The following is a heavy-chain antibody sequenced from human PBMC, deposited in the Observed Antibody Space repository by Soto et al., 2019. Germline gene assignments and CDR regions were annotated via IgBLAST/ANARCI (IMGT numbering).Heavy chain of an antibody. CDR3: ARVRYCSGGGCLSPVDY. D-gene: IGHD2-15*01. Sequence: SVKVSCKASGGTFSSYAISWVRQAPGQGLEWMGGIIPIFGTANYAQKFQGRVTITADESTSTAYMELSSLRSEDTAVYYCARVRYCSGGGCLSPVDYWGQGTLVTVSS. J-gene: IGHJ4*02. CDR1: GGTFSSYA. V-gene: IGHV1-69*13. CDR2: IIPIFGTA.